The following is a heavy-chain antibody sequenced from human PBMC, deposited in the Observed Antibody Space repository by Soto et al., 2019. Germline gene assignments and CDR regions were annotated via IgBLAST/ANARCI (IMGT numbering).Heavy chain of an antibody. CDR1: VFTCNIYG. Sequence: PGWSLRLSCAASVFTCNIYGMHWFRQAPDKGLEWVALISYDGSNQYYADSVKGRFTISRDNSKNTLFLQMNSLRADDTAVYYCAKDQASGQGSFDSWGQGTLVTVSS. J-gene: IGHJ4*02. V-gene: IGHV3-30*18. CDR3: AKDQASGQGSFDS. CDR2: ISYDGSNQ.